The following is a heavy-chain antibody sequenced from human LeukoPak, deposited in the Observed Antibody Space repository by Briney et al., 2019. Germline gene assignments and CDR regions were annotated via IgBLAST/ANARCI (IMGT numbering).Heavy chain of an antibody. CDR3: TRGGCGRTSCYGDSGLDP. J-gene: IGHJ5*02. D-gene: IGHD2-2*01. CDR2: LSTTGDT. CDR1: GFTISRYD. V-gene: IGHV3-13*01. Sequence: PGGSLRISCAASGFTISRYDIHWVRQPTGKGLEWVSFLSTTGDTYYQDSMKGRFTISRDTVRNSVYLQMNSLRADDTAVYYCTRGGCGRTSCYGDSGLDPWGQGTLVTVSS.